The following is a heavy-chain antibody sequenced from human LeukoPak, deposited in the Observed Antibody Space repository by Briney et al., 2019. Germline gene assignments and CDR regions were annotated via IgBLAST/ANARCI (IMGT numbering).Heavy chain of an antibody. V-gene: IGHV3-11*04. CDR3: ARDRGVGSDYGDFDY. CDR1: GFTFSDYY. D-gene: IGHD4-17*01. J-gene: IGHJ4*02. CDR2: ISSSGSTI. Sequence: GGSLRLSXAASGFTFSDYYMSWIRQAPGKGLEWVSYISSSGSTIYYADSVKGRFTISRDNAKNSLYLQMNSLRAEDTAVYYCARDRGVGSDYGDFDYWGQGTLVTVSS.